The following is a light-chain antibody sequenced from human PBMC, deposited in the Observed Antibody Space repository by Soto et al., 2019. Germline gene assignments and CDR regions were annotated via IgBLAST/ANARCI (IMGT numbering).Light chain of an antibody. CDR3: LQEYSYPLM. J-gene: IGKJ4*02. CDR2: GAS. Sequence: IVLTQSPGPGSLSPGERGALSFRGIQSVSSSYLSWYQQKPGQAPRLLIYGASSRATGIPDRFSCSGSGTDFTLTISSLQPEDVGTYYCLQEYSYPLMFGGGTKVDIK. CDR1: QSVSSSY. V-gene: IGKV3-20*01.